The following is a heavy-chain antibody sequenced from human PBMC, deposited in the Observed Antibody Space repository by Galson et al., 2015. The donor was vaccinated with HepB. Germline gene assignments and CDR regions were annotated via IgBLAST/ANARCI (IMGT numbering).Heavy chain of an antibody. V-gene: IGHV3-33*01. D-gene: IGHD2-8*01. CDR3: ARNKNGAFDI. J-gene: IGHJ3*02. Sequence: SLRLSCAASGFTFSNYAMHWVRQAPGKGLEWVAAIWSDGSNKYSVDSVKGRITISRDNSKNTLYLQMNSLRADDTAMYYCARNKNGAFDIWGQGTMVTVSS. CDR2: IWSDGSNK. CDR1: GFTFSNYA.